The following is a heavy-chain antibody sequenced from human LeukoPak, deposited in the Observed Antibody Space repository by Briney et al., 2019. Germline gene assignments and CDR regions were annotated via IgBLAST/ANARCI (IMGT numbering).Heavy chain of an antibody. CDR3: ARYRTPMIRGVDAFDI. Sequence: GGPLRLSCAASGFTFSNYIMNWVRQAPGKGLEWVSSISSSSSYIYYADSVKGRFTISRDNAKNSLYLQMNSLRAEDTAVYYCARYRTPMIRGVDAFDIWGQGTMVTVSS. CDR1: GFTFSNYI. V-gene: IGHV3-21*01. D-gene: IGHD3-10*01. CDR2: ISSSSSYI. J-gene: IGHJ3*02.